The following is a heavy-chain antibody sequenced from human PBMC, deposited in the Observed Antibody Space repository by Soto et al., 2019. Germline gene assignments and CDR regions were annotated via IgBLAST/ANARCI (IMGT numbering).Heavy chain of an antibody. V-gene: IGHV3-7*04. J-gene: IGHJ4*02. CDR1: ESTVSRDW. CDR2: IHQDGSEK. CDR3: SGGVGDAF. Sequence: EVHLVESGGGLVQTGGSLRLSCAIFESTVSRDWMNWVRQAPGKGLEWVAHIHQDGSEKYYVVSVKGRFTLCRDNAKKSLYVQMNSPGPAYTGMYYCSGGVGDAFWGQGTLVTVSS. D-gene: IGHD1-26*01.